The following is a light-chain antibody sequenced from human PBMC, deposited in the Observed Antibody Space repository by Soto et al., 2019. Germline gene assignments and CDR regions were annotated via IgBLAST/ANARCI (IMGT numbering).Light chain of an antibody. V-gene: IGLV2-14*01. CDR3: NSLGSPSPLYF. CDR2: EVS. J-gene: IGLJ1*01. Sequence: QSALTQPASVSGSPGQSITISCTGTSSDIGGGGYNYVSWYQQHPGKAPKLMIYEVSNRPSGVSNRFSGSKSGNTASLTILGPRVGDEAIFFCNSLGSPSPLYFFGPGT. CDR1: SSDIGGGGYNY.